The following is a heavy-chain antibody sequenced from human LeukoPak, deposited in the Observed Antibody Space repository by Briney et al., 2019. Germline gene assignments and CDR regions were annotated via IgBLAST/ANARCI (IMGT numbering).Heavy chain of an antibody. Sequence: ASVKVSCKASGYTFTGYYMHWVRQAPGQGLEWMGRINPNSGSTNYAQKFQGRVTMTRDTSISTAYMELSRLRSDDTAVYYCARENCSSTSRYGWFDYWGQGTLVTVSS. V-gene: IGHV1-2*06. D-gene: IGHD2-2*01. CDR2: INPNSGST. CDR1: GYTFTGYY. CDR3: ARENCSSTSRYGWFDY. J-gene: IGHJ4*02.